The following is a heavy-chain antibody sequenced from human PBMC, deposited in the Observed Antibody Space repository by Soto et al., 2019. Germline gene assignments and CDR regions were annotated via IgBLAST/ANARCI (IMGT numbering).Heavy chain of an antibody. Sequence: QVQLVESGGGVVQPGRSLRLSCAASGFTFSSYGMHWVRQAPGKGLEWVAVIWYDGSNKWYAESVKGRFTISRDNSTNTLYLQMNRLRAEDTAVYSCARDRGYSGDDSPRFYYGMDVWGQGTTVTVSS. V-gene: IGHV3-33*01. CDR1: GFTFSSYG. CDR3: ARDRGYSGDDSPRFYYGMDV. CDR2: IWYDGSNK. D-gene: IGHD5-12*01. J-gene: IGHJ6*02.